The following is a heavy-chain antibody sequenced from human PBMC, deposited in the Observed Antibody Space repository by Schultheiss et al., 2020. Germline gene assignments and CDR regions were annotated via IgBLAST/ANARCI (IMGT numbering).Heavy chain of an antibody. J-gene: IGHJ5*02. CDR1: GGSISSSNW. D-gene: IGHD3-10*01. Sequence: SATLSLTCAVSGGSISSSNWWSWVRQPPGKGLEWIGEIYHSGSTNYNPSLKSRVTISVDTSKNQFSLKLSSVTAADTAVYYCARIIGRDWFDPWGQGTLVTVSS. CDR2: IYHSGST. CDR3: ARIIGRDWFDP. V-gene: IGHV4-4*02.